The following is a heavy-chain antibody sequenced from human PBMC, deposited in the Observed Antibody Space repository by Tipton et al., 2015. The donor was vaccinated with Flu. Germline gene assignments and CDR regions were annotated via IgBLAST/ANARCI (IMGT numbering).Heavy chain of an antibody. Sequence: TLSLTCTVSGDSIISTTYYWAWIRQPPGKGLEWIGSVYYTGNTYYNPSLQSRLTISIDASKSQFSLTVRSVTAADTAVYYCARGPRGDTAMVSLGYWGPGILVTVSS. CDR2: VYYTGNT. V-gene: IGHV4-39*07. D-gene: IGHD5-18*01. CDR1: GDSIISTTYY. CDR3: ARGPRGDTAMVSLGY. J-gene: IGHJ4*01.